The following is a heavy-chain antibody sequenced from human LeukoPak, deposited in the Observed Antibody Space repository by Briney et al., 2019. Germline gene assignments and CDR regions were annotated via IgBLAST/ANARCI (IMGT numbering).Heavy chain of an antibody. J-gene: IGHJ4*02. CDR2: ISGSGGST. Sequence: GGSLRLSCAASGFTFRSYAIYWVRQAPGKGREWVSAISGSGGSTYYADSVKGRFTISRDNSKNTLYLQMNSLSAEDTAVYYCAKDRILSPEYYFDYWGQGTLVTVSS. D-gene: IGHD3-3*02. CDR3: AKDRILSPEYYFDY. CDR1: GFTFRSYA. V-gene: IGHV3-23*01.